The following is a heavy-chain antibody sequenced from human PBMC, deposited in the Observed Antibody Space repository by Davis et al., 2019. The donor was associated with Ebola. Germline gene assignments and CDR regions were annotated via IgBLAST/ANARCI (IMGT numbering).Heavy chain of an antibody. J-gene: IGHJ3*01. CDR2: ISTYNGNT. Sequence: ASVKVSCKASGDTFRTYTVAWVRQAPGQGLEWMGWISTYNGNTNYAQKVQGRCTMTTDTSTSTVYMEMRSLRSDDTAVYYCAKGDSGSYLGTAFDVWGQGTMVTVSS. V-gene: IGHV1-18*01. CDR3: AKGDSGSYLGTAFDV. D-gene: IGHD1-26*01. CDR1: GDTFRTYT.